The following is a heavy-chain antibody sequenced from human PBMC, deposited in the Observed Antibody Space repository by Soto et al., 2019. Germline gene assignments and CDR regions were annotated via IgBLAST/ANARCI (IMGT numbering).Heavy chain of an antibody. D-gene: IGHD3-22*01. V-gene: IGHV3-23*01. Sequence: EVPLLESGGGLVQPGGSLRLSCATSGFTFDNYAMSWVRQSPGKGLEWVSSISGSGGSAYYVESVRGRFTISRDNYKNTLYLQTSSLRAEDTALYYCARDHFGGDSSGYYPDAFDIWGPGTMVTVSS. J-gene: IGHJ3*02. CDR1: GFTFDNYA. CDR3: ARDHFGGDSSGYYPDAFDI. CDR2: ISGSGGSA.